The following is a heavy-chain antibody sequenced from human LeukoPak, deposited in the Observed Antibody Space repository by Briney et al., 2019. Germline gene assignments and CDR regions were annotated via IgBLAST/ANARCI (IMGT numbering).Heavy chain of an antibody. J-gene: IGHJ4*02. V-gene: IGHV3-43*02. D-gene: IGHD3-22*01. CDR3: AKDLWPYYYDSSGYPDH. CDR2: ISGDGGST. Sequence: GGSLRLSCAASGFTFDDYAMHWVRQAPGKGLEWVSLISGDGGSTYYADSVKGRFTISRDNSKNTLYLQMNSLRAEDTAVYYCAKDLWPYYYDSSGYPDHWGQGTLVTVSS. CDR1: GFTFDDYA.